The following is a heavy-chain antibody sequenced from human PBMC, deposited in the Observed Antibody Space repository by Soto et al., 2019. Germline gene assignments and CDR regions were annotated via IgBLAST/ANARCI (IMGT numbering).Heavy chain of an antibody. Sequence: ASVKVSCKASGYTFTSYDINWVRQATGQGLEWMGWMNPNSGNTGYAQKFQGRVTMTRDTSISTAYMELSSPRSEDTAVYYCARLAPMITFGGVIVTDWFDPWGQGTLVTVSS. D-gene: IGHD3-16*02. CDR2: MNPNSGNT. CDR3: ARLAPMITFGGVIVTDWFDP. V-gene: IGHV1-8*01. J-gene: IGHJ5*02. CDR1: GYTFTSYD.